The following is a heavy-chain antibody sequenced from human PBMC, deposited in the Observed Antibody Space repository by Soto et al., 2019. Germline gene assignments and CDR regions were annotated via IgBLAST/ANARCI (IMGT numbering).Heavy chain of an antibody. CDR2: ISWNSGSI. CDR1: GFTFDDYA. D-gene: IGHD6-6*01. V-gene: IGHV3-9*01. CDR3: AKSHSYSSSSRRPPSYGMDV. J-gene: IGHJ6*02. Sequence: EVQLVESGGGLVQPGRSLRLSCAASGFTFDDYAMHWVRQAPGKGLEWVSGISWNSGSIGYADSVKGRFTISRDNAKNSLYLQMNSLRAEDTALYYCAKSHSYSSSSRRPPSYGMDVWGQGTTVTVSS.